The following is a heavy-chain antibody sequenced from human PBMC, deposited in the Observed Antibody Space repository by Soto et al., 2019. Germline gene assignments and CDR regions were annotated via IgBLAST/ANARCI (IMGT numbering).Heavy chain of an antibody. D-gene: IGHD6-19*01. Sequence: QLQLQESGPGLVKPSETLSLTCTVSGGSISSSGYYWGWIRQPPGKGLVWIGNIYYSGSSYYNPSPETRVTISVLTSKYLFSQRLSSVIAADTAVYYCTRLLYIPLAGVPLYFDSWGQGTLVTVSS. CDR3: TRLLYIPLAGVPLYFDS. V-gene: IGHV4-39*01. J-gene: IGHJ4*02. CDR1: GGSISSSGYY. CDR2: IYYSGSS.